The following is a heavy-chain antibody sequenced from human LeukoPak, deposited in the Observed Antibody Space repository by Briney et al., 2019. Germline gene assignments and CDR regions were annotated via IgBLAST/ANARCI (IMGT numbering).Heavy chain of an antibody. CDR3: ARGLRFLEWLYPSTGYYYMDV. V-gene: IGHV1-69*05. CDR2: IIPIFGTA. J-gene: IGHJ6*03. Sequence: SVKVSCKASGSTFSSYAISWVRQAPGQGLEWMGGIIPIFGTANYAQKFQGRVTITTDESTSTAYMELSSLRSEDTAVYYCARGLRFLEWLYPSTGYYYMDVWGKGTTVTVSS. CDR1: GSTFSSYA. D-gene: IGHD3-3*01.